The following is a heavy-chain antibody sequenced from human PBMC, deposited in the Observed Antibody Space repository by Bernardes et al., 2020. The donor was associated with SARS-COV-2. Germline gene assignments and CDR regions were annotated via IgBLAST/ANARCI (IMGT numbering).Heavy chain of an antibody. V-gene: IGHV1-18*01. CDR2: ISPYNGET. CDR3: ARGARSGWSYFDS. D-gene: IGHD6-19*01. J-gene: IGHJ4*02. CDR1: GYTFINYG. Sequence: ASVKVSCKASGYTFINYGISWVRQAPGQGPEWMGWISPYNGETNYAQKFLGRVTMTADTSTNTAYVELTSLRFDDAAVYYCARGARSGWSYFDSWGPGVLVTISS.